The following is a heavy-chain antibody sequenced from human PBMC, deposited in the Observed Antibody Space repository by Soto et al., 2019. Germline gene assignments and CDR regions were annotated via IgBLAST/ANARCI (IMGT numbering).Heavy chain of an antibody. V-gene: IGHV3-23*01. Sequence: EVQLLESGGGLVQPGGSLRLSCTASGFTFSSYAMSWVRQAPGKGLEWVSGITGSGDGTYYADSVKGRFTISIDNSKNTLDLQMNSLSGEYTAVYYCAKVVSSGYDLCGMDVGGQGTTVTVSS. CDR3: AKVVSSGYDLCGMDV. J-gene: IGHJ6*02. D-gene: IGHD5-12*01. CDR2: ITGSGDGT. CDR1: GFTFSSYA.